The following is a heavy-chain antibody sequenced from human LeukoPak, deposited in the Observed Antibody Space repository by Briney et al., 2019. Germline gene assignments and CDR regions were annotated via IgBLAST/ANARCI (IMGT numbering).Heavy chain of an antibody. Sequence: GGSLRLSCEASGFTFSSYAMSWVPQAPGKALEWVSAITGSGGSTYYADSVKGRFTISRDNSKNTLYLQMNSLRAEDTAVYYCAKDAPFGSYFDYWGQGTLVTVSS. V-gene: IGHV3-23*01. CDR2: ITGSGGST. D-gene: IGHD1-26*01. CDR1: GFTFSSYA. CDR3: AKDAPFGSYFDY. J-gene: IGHJ4*02.